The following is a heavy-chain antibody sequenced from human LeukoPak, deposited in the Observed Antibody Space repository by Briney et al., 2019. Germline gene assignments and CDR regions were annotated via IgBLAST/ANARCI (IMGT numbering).Heavy chain of an antibody. V-gene: IGHV1-69*05. CDR2: IIPIFGTA. CDR3: ARRGYSGYDKNGGAFDI. CDR1: GGTFSSYA. J-gene: IGHJ3*02. Sequence: SAKVSCKASGGTFSSYAISWVRQAPGQGLEWMGRIIPIFGTANYAQKFQGRVTITTDESTSTAYMELSSLRSEDTAVYYCARRGYSGYDKNGGAFDIWGQGTMVTVSS. D-gene: IGHD5-12*01.